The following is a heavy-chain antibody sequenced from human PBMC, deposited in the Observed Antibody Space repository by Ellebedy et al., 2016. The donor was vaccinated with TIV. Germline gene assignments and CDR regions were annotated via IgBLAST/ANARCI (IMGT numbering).Heavy chain of an antibody. CDR3: ARDRGYTHLDY. D-gene: IGHD5-18*01. CDR2: IHITGST. J-gene: IGHJ4*02. V-gene: IGHV4-61*02. CDR1: GDSINSGTYY. Sequence: SETLSLXXTVSGDSINSGTYYWSWIRQSAVKGLEWIGRIHITGSTDYNPSLKSRVTMSVDTSMNQFSLKLSSVTAADTAVYYCARDRGYTHLDYWGQGTLVTVSA.